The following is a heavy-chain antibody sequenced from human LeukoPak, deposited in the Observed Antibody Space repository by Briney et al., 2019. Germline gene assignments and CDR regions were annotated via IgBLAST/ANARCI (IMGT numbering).Heavy chain of an antibody. Sequence: GGSLRLSCAASGFTFITYALHWVRQAPGKGLEWVAVISYDGNNKYYLDSVKGRFTIPREDTKKTMYRQRKRMGGEDTAGYFCASNDGAALGDYWGQGTLGTVSS. CDR3: ASNDGAALGDY. CDR2: ISYDGNNK. CDR1: GFTFITYA. J-gene: IGHJ4*02. V-gene: IGHV3-30-3*01. D-gene: IGHD2-8*01.